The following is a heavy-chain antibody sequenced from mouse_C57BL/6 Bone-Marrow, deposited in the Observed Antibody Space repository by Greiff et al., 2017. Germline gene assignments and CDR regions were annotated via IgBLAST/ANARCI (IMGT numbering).Heavy chain of an antibody. J-gene: IGHJ2*01. D-gene: IGHD3-3*01. CDR1: GFTFSGYG. CDR2: ISSDGSYT. V-gene: IGHV5-6*01. CDR3: ARGRGTNY. Sequence: EVQLVESGGDLVKPGGSLTLSCAASGFTFSGYGMSWVRQTPDKRLEWVETISSDGSYTYYQQNVKGRFTISRDNANNTLYLQMSSLKSEDTAMYYCARGRGTNYWGQGTTLTVSS.